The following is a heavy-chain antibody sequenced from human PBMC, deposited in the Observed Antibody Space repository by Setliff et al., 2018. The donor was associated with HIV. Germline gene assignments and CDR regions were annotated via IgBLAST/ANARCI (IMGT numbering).Heavy chain of an antibody. CDR2: IKSIAYGGTT. J-gene: IGHJ4*02. CDR1: GFTFGDYA. CDR3: TTGGGGAD. V-gene: IGHV3-49*04. Sequence: GGSLRLSCTASGFTFGDYAMNWVRQAPGKGLEWVGFIKSIAYGGTTEYAASVKGRFTISRDDSKSIAYLQMNSLKMEDTAVYYCTTGGGGADWGQGTLVTVS. D-gene: IGHD3-16*01.